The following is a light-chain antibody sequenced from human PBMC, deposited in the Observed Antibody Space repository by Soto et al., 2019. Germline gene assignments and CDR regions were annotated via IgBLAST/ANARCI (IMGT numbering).Light chain of an antibody. Sequence: QSALTQPTSASGSPGQSVTISCTGTSSDIGKYIFVSWYQQHPGKAPQLIIYEVSRRPSGVPDRFSGAKSGNTAFLTVSGLQSEDEADYYCSSYAGDNHALFGGGTKVTVL. CDR1: SSDIGKYIF. J-gene: IGLJ2*01. V-gene: IGLV2-8*01. CDR3: SSYAGDNHAL. CDR2: EVS.